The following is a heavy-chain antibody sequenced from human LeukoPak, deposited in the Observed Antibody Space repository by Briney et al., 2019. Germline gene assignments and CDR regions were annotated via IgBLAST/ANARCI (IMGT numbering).Heavy chain of an antibody. J-gene: IGHJ4*02. V-gene: IGHV1-46*01. CDR1: GYTFTSYY. CDR3: ARGDYGEYTDY. CDR2: INPSGGST. Sequence: ASVKVSCKASGYTFTSYYMHWVRQAPGQGLEWMGIINPSGGSTSYAQKFQGRVTMTSDTSTSTVYMELSSLGSEDTAVYYCARGDYGEYTDYWAQGTLVTVSS. D-gene: IGHD4-17*01.